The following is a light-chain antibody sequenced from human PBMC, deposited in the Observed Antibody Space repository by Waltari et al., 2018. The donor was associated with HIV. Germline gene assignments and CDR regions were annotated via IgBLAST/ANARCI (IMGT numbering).Light chain of an antibody. Sequence: DIVMTQCSVTLSDSPGERATLSCRASQSASRNLARYNQKPGHTPSLLLYGASTRASGIPARFSGSESGTEFTLTIRNLQSEECAVYYCQQYNDWPPVNFGQGTRL. CDR3: QQYNDWPPVN. V-gene: IGKV3-15*01. CDR2: GAS. CDR1: QSASRN. J-gene: IGKJ5*01.